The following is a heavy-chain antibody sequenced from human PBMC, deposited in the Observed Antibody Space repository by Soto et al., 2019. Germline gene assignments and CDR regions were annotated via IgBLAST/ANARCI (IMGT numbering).Heavy chain of an antibody. V-gene: IGHV3-21*01. CDR3: ARDYIVVVTATPRYYYGMDV. J-gene: IGHJ6*02. D-gene: IGHD2-21*02. CDR1: GFTFSSYS. CDR2: ISSSSSYI. Sequence: GGSLRLSCAASGFTFSSYSMNWVRQAPEKGLEWVSSISSSSSYIYYADSVKGRFTISRDNAKNSLYLQMNSLRAEDTAVYYCARDYIVVVTATPRYYYGMDVWGQGTTVTVSS.